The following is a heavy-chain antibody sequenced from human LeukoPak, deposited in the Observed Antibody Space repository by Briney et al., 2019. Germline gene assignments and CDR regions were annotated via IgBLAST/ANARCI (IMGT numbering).Heavy chain of an antibody. Sequence: GGSLRLSCAGSGFTFPTYGMHWVRQAPGKGLEWVAFIRYDGSNKYYADSVKGRFTISRDNSKNTLYLQMNSLRAEDTAVYYCAKHSPDYYYYYMDVWGKGTTVTVSS. CDR1: GFTFPTYG. CDR3: AKHSPDYYYYYMDV. CDR2: IRYDGSNK. J-gene: IGHJ6*03. V-gene: IGHV3-30*02. D-gene: IGHD5-18*01.